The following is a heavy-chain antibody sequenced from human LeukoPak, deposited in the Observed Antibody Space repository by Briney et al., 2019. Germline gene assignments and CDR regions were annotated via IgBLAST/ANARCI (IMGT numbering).Heavy chain of an antibody. CDR3: ARGPFGNCGGGPCHFRDIDNWYDP. D-gene: IGHD2-21*01. J-gene: IGHJ5*02. CDR2: MNPKSGDA. Sequence: ASVKVSCKVSGYILTELSMHWVRQAAGQGFEWMGWMNPKSGDAGYADKFQGRVAITRDTSINTAYLELSALTSDDTAVYYCARGPFGNCGGGPCHFRDIDNWYDPWGQGTLVTVSS. CDR1: GYILTELS. V-gene: IGHV1-8*03.